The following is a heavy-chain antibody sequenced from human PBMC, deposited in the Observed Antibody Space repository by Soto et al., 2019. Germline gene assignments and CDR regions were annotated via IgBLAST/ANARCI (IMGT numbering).Heavy chain of an antibody. J-gene: IGHJ4*02. CDR1: GGYFSGYY. CDR2: INHSGST. V-gene: IGHV4-34*01. D-gene: IGHD4-17*01. Sequence: QVQLQQWGAGLLKPSETLSLTCAVYGGYFSGYYWSWIRQPPGKGLEWIGEINHSGSTNYNPSLKSRVTISVDTSKNQFSLKLSSVTAADTAVYYCARGRRKTTVIQPPFDYWGQGTLVTVSS. CDR3: ARGRRKTTVIQPPFDY.